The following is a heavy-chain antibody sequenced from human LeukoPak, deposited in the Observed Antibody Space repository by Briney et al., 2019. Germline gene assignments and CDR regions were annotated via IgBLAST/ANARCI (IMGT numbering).Heavy chain of an antibody. J-gene: IGHJ5*02. CDR1: GFTFSSYA. D-gene: IGHD6-19*01. CDR2: ISGSGGST. V-gene: IGHV3-23*01. CDR3: AKDTSSGWYVGWFDP. Sequence: GGSLRLSCAASGFTFSSYAMSWVRQAPGKGLEWVSAISGSGGSTYYADSVKGRFTISRDNSKNTLYLQMNSLRAEDTAVYYCAKDTSSGWYVGWFDPWGREPWSPSPQ.